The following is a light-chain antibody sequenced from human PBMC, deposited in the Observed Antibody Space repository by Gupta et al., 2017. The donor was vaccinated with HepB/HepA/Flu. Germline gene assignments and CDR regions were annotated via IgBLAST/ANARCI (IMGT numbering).Light chain of an antibody. CDR1: QSLLHSNGYNY. V-gene: IGKV2-28*01. J-gene: IGKJ5*01. Sequence: DGVMTQSPLSLPVILGEPASISCRSSQSLLHSNGYNYLDWYLQKPGQSPQLLIYLGSNRASGVPDRFSGSGSGTDFTLKISRVEAEDVGVYYCMQALQTLPITFGQGTRLEIK. CDR2: LGS. CDR3: MQALQTLPIT.